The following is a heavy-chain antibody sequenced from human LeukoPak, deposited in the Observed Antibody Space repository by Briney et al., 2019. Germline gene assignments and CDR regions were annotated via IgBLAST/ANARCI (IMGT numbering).Heavy chain of an antibody. CDR2: IYYSGST. CDR1: GGSISSSSCY. V-gene: IGHV4-39*01. CDR3: ARHKTTGGFDY. Sequence: KPSETLSLTCTVSGGSISSSSCYWGWIRQPPGKGLEWIGSIYYSGSTYYNPSLKSRVTISVDTSKNQFSLKLSSVTAADTAVYYCARHKTTGGFDYWGQGTLVTVSS. J-gene: IGHJ4*02. D-gene: IGHD1-1*01.